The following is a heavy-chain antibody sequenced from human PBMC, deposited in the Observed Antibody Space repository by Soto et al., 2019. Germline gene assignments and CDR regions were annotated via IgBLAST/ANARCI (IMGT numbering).Heavy chain of an antibody. CDR3: ARAPIFYDILTGYYHDAFDI. Sequence: GGSLRLSCAASGFTFSDYYMSWIRQAPGKGLEWVSYISSSGSTIYYADSVKGRFTISRDNAKNSLYLQMNSLRAEDTAVYYCARAPIFYDILTGYYHDAFDIWGQGTMVTVSS. CDR2: ISSSGSTI. J-gene: IGHJ3*02. CDR1: GFTFSDYY. D-gene: IGHD3-9*01. V-gene: IGHV3-11*01.